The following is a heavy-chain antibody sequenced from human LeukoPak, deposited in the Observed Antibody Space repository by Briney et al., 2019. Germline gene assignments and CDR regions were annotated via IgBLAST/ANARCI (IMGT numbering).Heavy chain of an antibody. V-gene: IGHV4-59*08. D-gene: IGHD6-6*01. CDR3: ARTHSTSSLYHFDS. CDR1: GDSISTYF. Sequence: PSETLSLTCNVSGDSISTYFWSWIRQPPGKGLEWIGNNYYSGSTNYNPSLKSRVTISLDTSKNQFSLKVSSVTAADTAVYYCARTHSTSSLYHFDSWGQGTLVTVSS. J-gene: IGHJ4*02. CDR2: NYYSGST.